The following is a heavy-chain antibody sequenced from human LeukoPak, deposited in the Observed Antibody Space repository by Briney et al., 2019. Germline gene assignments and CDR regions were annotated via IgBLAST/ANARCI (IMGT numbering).Heavy chain of an antibody. Sequence: ASVKVSCKTSGYTFTGYYMHWVRQAPGQGLEWMGRINPNSGGTNYAQKFQGWATMTRDTSISTAYMELNRLRSDDTAAYYCARDRHYGSGSYYFDYWGQGTLVTVSS. J-gene: IGHJ4*02. CDR2: INPNSGGT. V-gene: IGHV1-2*04. D-gene: IGHD3-10*01. CDR3: ARDRHYGSGSYYFDY. CDR1: GYTFTGYY.